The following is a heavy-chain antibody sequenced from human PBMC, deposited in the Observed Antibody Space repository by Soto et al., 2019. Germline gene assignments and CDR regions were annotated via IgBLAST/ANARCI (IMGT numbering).Heavy chain of an antibody. J-gene: IGHJ4*02. D-gene: IGHD2-8*01. CDR1: ADSLTRGSYY. CDR2: IYFSGET. Sequence: PSETLSLTCTVSADSLTRGSYYWTWIRQPPGKGLEWIGEIYFSGETKYNPSLNSRASISIDTSRNQFSLRLTSVSAADTAGYFCARGLQVYGTYYFDHWGQGIRVTVSS. CDR3: ARGLQVYGTYYFDH. V-gene: IGHV4-61*01.